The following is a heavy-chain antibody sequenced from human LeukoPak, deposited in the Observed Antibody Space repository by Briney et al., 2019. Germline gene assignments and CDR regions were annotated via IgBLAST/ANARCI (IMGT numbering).Heavy chain of an antibody. CDR1: GGSISSYY. CDR3: AGRSDSYCSGGSCYSGGNYYYGMDV. J-gene: IGHJ6*02. CDR2: IYTSGST. D-gene: IGHD2-15*01. V-gene: IGHV4-4*07. Sequence: SETLSLTCTVSGGSISSYYWSWIRQPAGKGLEWIGRIYTSGSTNYNPSLKSRVTMSVDTSKNQFSLKLSSVTAADTAVYYCAGRSDSYCSGGSCYSGGNYYYGMDVWGQGTTVTVSS.